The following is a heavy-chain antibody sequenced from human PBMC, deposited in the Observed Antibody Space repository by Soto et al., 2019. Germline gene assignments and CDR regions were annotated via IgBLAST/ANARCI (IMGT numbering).Heavy chain of an antibody. CDR3: GRAIGRGNIRD. V-gene: IGHV3-21*01. CDR2: IYSSGTFI. Sequence: EVQLVESGGGLVKPGGSLRLSCTASGFIFRTYGMTWVRQAPGKGLEWVSSIYSSGTFIYYADSVKGRFTISRDDAKNSLFLQMNSLRAEDTAVYYCGRAIGRGNIRDWGQGTLVTVSS. J-gene: IGHJ4*02. D-gene: IGHD3-22*01. CDR1: GFIFRTYG.